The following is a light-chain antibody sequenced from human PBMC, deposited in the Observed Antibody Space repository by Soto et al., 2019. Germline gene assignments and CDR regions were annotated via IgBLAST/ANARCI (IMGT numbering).Light chain of an antibody. CDR1: QSVSSH. J-gene: IGKJ1*01. CDR2: DAS. V-gene: IGKV3-11*01. Sequence: EIVLTQSPATLSFSPGERATLSCRASQSVSSHLAWYQQKPGQSPRLLIYDASNRATGIPARFSGSGSGTDFTLTISSLEPEDFAFYFCQQRSHWPTFGQGTKVEIK. CDR3: QQRSHWPT.